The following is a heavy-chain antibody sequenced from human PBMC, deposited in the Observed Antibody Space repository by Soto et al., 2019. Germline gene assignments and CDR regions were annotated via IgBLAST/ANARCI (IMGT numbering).Heavy chain of an antibody. V-gene: IGHV3-15*01. CDR2: IKSKTDGETT. J-gene: IGHJ6*02. CDR1: ALTFSNPL. CDR3: TTEGYSGGYYFSYGMDV. D-gene: IGHD6-19*01. Sequence: GGSLRPSCAAAALTFSNPLLSWVRPAPWKGVEWDGSIKSKTDGETTEYDAPVKGIFAISRDDSKNTLNLQRNSLKTEDTAVYYCTTEGYSGGYYFSYGMDVWGQGTTVTVSS.